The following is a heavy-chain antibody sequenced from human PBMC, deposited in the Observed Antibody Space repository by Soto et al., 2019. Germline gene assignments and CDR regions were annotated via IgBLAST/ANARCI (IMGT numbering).Heavy chain of an antibody. CDR3: ARDPSTGYADY. D-gene: IGHD3-9*01. CDR1: GYTFTDYY. Sequence: VASVKVSCKASGYTFTDYYMHWVRRAPGQGLEWMGWINPNSGGAYYAQTFQGRVTMTRDTSISTFYMELNSLRAEDTALYYCARDPSTGYADYWGQGTLVTVSS. V-gene: IGHV1-2*02. J-gene: IGHJ4*02. CDR2: INPNSGGA.